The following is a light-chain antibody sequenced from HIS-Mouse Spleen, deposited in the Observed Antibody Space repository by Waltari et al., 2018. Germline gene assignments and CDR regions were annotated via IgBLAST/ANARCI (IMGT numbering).Light chain of an antibody. V-gene: IGKV1-39*01. Sequence: DIQMTQSPSSLSASVGDRVTITCRASQSISSYLNWYQQTPGKEPKLLIYAASRWQSGGPSRFSGSGSGTDVTLTISSLQPEDVATYYCQQRYSTPLYTFGQGTKLEIK. CDR1: QSISSY. J-gene: IGKJ2*01. CDR2: AAS. CDR3: QQRYSTPLYT.